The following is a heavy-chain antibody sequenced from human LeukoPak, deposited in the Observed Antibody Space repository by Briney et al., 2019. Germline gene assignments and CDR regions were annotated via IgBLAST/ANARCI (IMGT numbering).Heavy chain of an antibody. J-gene: IGHJ3*02. CDR2: IYHSGDA. CDR1: GGSISSGGYY. CDR3: ARAGGDYGDSFDAFGI. Sequence: SETLSLTCTVSGGSISSGGYYWSWIRQPPGKGLEWIGYIYHSGDAYYNPSLKSRATISVDKSKNQFSLKLSSVTAADTAVYYCARAGGDYGDSFDAFGIWGQGTMVTVSS. D-gene: IGHD4-17*01. V-gene: IGHV4-30-2*01.